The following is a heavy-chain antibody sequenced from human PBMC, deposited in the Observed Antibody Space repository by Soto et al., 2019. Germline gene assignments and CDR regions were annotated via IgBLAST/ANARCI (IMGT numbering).Heavy chain of an antibody. CDR1: GFTFSSYG. CDR2: IWYDGSNK. D-gene: IGHD6-19*01. CDR3: ARDPENSSGWYEDYYYGMDV. Sequence: QVQLVESGGGVVQPGRSLRLSCAASGFTFSSYGMHWVRQAPGKGLEWVAVIWYDGSNKYYADSMKGRFTTSRDNSKNTLYLQMNSLRAEDTAVYYCARDPENSSGWYEDYYYGMDVWGQGTTVTVSS. V-gene: IGHV3-33*01. J-gene: IGHJ6*02.